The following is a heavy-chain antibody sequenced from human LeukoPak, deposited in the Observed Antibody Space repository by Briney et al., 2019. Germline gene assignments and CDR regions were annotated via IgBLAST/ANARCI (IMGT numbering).Heavy chain of an antibody. J-gene: IGHJ4*02. CDR1: GYTVSNNY. Sequence: GGSLRLSCAASGYTVSNNYMSWVRQAPGKGLEWVSVIYSGGNTYYADSVKGRSTISRDNSKNTLYLQMNSLRAEDTAVYYCARGTRRATVTPFDYWGQGTLVTVSS. D-gene: IGHD4-17*01. CDR3: ARGTRRATVTPFDY. CDR2: IYSGGNT. V-gene: IGHV3-53*01.